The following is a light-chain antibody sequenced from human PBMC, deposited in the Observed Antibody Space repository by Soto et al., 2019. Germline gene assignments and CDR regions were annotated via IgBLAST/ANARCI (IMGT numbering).Light chain of an antibody. V-gene: IGLV2-14*03. J-gene: IGLJ2*01. CDR2: DVS. CDR3: GSYTSSVTGI. Sequence: QSALTQPASVSGSPGQSITISCTGTSRDVGYYNYVSWYQHHPGRAPKLLIYDVSERPSGVSNRFSGSKSGNTASLTISGLQPEDEAGYFCGSYTSSVTGIFGGGTKLTVL. CDR1: SRDVGYYNY.